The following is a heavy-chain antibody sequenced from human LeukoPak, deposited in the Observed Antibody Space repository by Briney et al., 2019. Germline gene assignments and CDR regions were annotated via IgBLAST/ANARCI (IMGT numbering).Heavy chain of an antibody. CDR1: GFTFSNAW. D-gene: IGHD3-10*01. V-gene: IGHV3-15*01. Sequence: PGGSPRLSCAASGFTFSNAWMSWVRQAPGRGLEWVGLVKSKTDGGTTGYAAPVKGRFTISRDDSKNTLYLQMNSLKTEDTAVYYCTTGYGSGDACYYWGQGTLVTVSS. CDR2: VKSKTDGGTT. CDR3: TTGYGSGDACYY. J-gene: IGHJ4*02.